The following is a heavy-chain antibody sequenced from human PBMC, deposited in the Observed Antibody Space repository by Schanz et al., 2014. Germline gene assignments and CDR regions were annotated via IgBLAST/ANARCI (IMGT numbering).Heavy chain of an antibody. CDR3: ARDRGHGDLPGDI. J-gene: IGHJ3*02. Sequence: QVQLQESGPGLVKPSGTLSLTCAVSGASISSSNWWSWIRQHPGKGLEWIGFISYSGSTYYNPSLKSRVTISVDTSKNQFSLNLSSATAADTAVYYCARDRGHGDLPGDIWGQGTMVNGSS. CDR2: ISYSGST. V-gene: IGHV4-31*11. CDR1: GASISSSNW. D-gene: IGHD4-17*01.